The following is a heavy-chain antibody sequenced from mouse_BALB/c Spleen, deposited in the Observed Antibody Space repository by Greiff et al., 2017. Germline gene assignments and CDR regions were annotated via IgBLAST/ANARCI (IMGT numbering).Heavy chain of an antibody. D-gene: IGHD1-1*02. J-gene: IGHJ2*01. CDR3: ARHGGEENYFDY. V-gene: IGHV5-12-1*01. CDR2: ISSGGGST. Sequence: VQLKESGGGLVKPGGSLKLSCAASGFAFSSYDMSWVRQTPEKRLEWVAYISSGGGSTYYPDTVKGRFTISRDNAKNTLYLQMSSLKSEDTAMYYCARHGGEENYFDYWGQGTTLTVSS. CDR1: GFAFSSYD.